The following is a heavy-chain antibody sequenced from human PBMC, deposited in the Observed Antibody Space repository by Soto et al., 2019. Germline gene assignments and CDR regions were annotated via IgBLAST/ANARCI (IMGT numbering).Heavy chain of an antibody. Sequence: SETLSLTCTVSGGSISSYYWSWIRQPPGKGLEWIGYIYYSGSTNYNPSLKSRVTISVDTSKNQFSLKLSSVTAADTAVYYCAVFSRAMRATPIPAFDYWGLGTLVTVSS. J-gene: IGHJ4*02. D-gene: IGHD3-9*01. V-gene: IGHV4-59*01. CDR1: GGSISSYY. CDR3: AVFSRAMRATPIPAFDY. CDR2: IYYSGST.